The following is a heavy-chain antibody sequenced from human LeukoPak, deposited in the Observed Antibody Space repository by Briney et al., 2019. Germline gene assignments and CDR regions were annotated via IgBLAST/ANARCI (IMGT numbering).Heavy chain of an antibody. D-gene: IGHD1-26*01. Sequence: GGSLRLSCAASGFTFSSYAMHWVRQAPGKGPEWVAFIRYDGSNKYYADSVKGRFTISRDNSKNTLFLQTSSLRVDATAVYYCAKTEGWELGFAFDIWGQGTMVIVSS. CDR1: GFTFSSYA. CDR2: IRYDGSNK. V-gene: IGHV3-30*02. J-gene: IGHJ3*02. CDR3: AKTEGWELGFAFDI.